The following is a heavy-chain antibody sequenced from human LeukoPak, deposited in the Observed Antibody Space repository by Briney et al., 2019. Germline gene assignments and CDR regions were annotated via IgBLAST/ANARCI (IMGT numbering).Heavy chain of an antibody. CDR3: ARDPNRNLSIAAAGTRVENWFDP. CDR1: GYTFTGYY. D-gene: IGHD6-13*01. V-gene: IGHV1-2*02. CDR2: INPNSGGT. J-gene: IGHJ5*02. Sequence: GASVKVSCKASGYTFTGYYMHWVRQAPGQGLEWMGWINPNSGGTNYAQKFQGRVTMTRDTSISTAYMELSRLRSDDTAVYYCARDPNRNLSIAAAGTRVENWFDPWGQGTLVTVSS.